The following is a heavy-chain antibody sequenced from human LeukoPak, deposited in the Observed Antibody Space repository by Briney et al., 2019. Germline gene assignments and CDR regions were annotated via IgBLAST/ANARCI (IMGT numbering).Heavy chain of an antibody. CDR2: IIPIFGTA. CDR1: GGTFSSYA. CDR3: ARGHGDHEVYFDY. D-gene: IGHD4-17*01. J-gene: IGHJ4*02. V-gene: IGHV1-69*05. Sequence: SVKVSCKVSGGTFSSYAISWVRQAPGQGLEWMGRIIPIFGTANYAQKFQGRVTITTDESTSTAYVELSSLRSEDTAVYYCARGHGDHEVYFDYWGQGTLVTVSS.